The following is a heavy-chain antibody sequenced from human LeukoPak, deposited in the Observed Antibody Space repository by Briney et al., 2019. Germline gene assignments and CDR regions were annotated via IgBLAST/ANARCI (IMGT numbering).Heavy chain of an antibody. CDR2: ISSNGGST. Sequence: GGSLRLSCSASGFTFSTYFMHWVRQAPGKGLEYVSAISSNGGSTYYADSVKGRFTISGDNSKNTLYLQMSSLRAEDTAVYHCVKDDSYYYDSSGYPHWGQGTLVTVSS. J-gene: IGHJ4*02. CDR1: GFTFSTYF. CDR3: VKDDSYYYDSSGYPH. D-gene: IGHD3-22*01. V-gene: IGHV3-64D*09.